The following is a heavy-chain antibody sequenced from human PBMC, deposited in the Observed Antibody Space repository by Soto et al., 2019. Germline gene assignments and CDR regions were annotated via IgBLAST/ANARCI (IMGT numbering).Heavy chain of an antibody. Sequence: PWQSVKISWKGSVYSFSKYWIGWMRQMPGKGLEWVGIIYPGDSDTRCSPSFQGQVTISADKSINTAYLQWSSLKASDTAKYYSARARRVAMTWTFHYWGQGTLVTLS. D-gene: IGHD1-26*01. CDR1: VYSFSKYW. J-gene: IGHJ4*02. V-gene: IGHV5-51*01. CDR2: IYPGDSDT. CDR3: ARARRVAMTWTFHY.